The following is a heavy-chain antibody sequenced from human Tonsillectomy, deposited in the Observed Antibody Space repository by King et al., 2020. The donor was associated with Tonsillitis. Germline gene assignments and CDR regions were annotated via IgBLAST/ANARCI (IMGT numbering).Heavy chain of an antibody. J-gene: IGHJ4*02. V-gene: IGHV3-7*01. CDR2: IKQDGSEK. D-gene: IGHD5-18*01. Sequence: VQLVESGGGLVQPGGSLRLSCAASGFIFSGYWMSWVRQAPGKGLEWVANIKQDGSEKYYVGSVKGRFTISRDNAENSLYLQMNSLTAEDTAVYYCASDGAGYRYGYTHFVYGGEGTRVTASS. CDR3: ASDGAGYRYGYTHFVY. CDR1: GFIFSGYW.